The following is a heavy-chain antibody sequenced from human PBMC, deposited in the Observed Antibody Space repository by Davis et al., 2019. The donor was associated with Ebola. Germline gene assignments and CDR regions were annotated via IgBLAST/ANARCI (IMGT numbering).Heavy chain of an antibody. Sequence: GGSLRLSCAASGFTFSSYGMSWVRQAPGKGLEWVSYISSSSSTIYYADSMKGRFTISRDNAKNSLYLQLNSLRDEDTAVYYCTRDFDRVREWGQGTLVTVSS. CDR1: GFTFSSYG. J-gene: IGHJ4*02. D-gene: IGHD3-22*01. CDR2: ISSSSSTI. CDR3: TRDFDRVRE. V-gene: IGHV3-48*02.